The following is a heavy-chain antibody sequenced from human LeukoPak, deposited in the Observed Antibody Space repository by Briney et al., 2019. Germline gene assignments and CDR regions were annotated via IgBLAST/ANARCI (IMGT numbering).Heavy chain of an antibody. J-gene: IGHJ4*02. CDR3: ARDPYYYGSGSPREPFDY. D-gene: IGHD3-10*01. V-gene: IGHV3-23*01. CDR2: ISGSGGST. Sequence: GGSLRLSCAASGFTFSSYAMSWVRQAPGKGLEWVSAISGSGGSTYYADSVKGRFTISRDNSKNTLYLQMNSLRAEDTAVYYCARDPYYYGSGSPREPFDYWGQGTLVTVSS. CDR1: GFTFSSYA.